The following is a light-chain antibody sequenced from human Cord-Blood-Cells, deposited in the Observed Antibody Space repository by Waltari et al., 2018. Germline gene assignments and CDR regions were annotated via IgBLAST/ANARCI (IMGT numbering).Light chain of an antibody. J-gene: IGKJ4*01. Sequence: EIVLTQSPGTLSLSPGERATLSCRASQSVSSSYLAWYQQKPGQAPRRLIHGASSRATGIPDRLSGSGSGTDFTLTISRLEPEDCAVYYCQQYGSSPPLTFGGGTKVEIK. CDR3: QQYGSSPPLT. CDR1: QSVSSSY. CDR2: GAS. V-gene: IGKV3-20*01.